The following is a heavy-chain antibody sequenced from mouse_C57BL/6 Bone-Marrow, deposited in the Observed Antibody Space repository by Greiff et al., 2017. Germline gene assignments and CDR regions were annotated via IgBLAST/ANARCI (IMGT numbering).Heavy chain of an antibody. Sequence: VESGGGLVKPGGSLKLSCAASGFTFSDYGMHWVRQAPEKGLEWVAYISSGSSTIYYADTVKGRFTISRDNAKNTLFLQMTSLRSEDTAMYYCARSLAYWGQGTLVTVSA. CDR3: ARSLAY. V-gene: IGHV5-17*01. CDR2: ISSGSSTI. J-gene: IGHJ3*01. CDR1: GFTFSDYG.